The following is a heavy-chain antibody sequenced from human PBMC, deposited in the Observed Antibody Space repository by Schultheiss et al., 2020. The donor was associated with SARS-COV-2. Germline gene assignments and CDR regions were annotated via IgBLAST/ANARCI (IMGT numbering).Heavy chain of an antibody. Sequence: SGPTLVKPTQTLTLTCTFPGFSLSTSGMCVSWIRQPPGKGLEWIGYIYYSGSTNYNPSLKSRVTISVDTSKNQFSLKLSSVTAADTDVYYCARTENWNLFDYWGKGTLVTVSS. CDR2: IYYSGST. D-gene: IGHD1-1*01. V-gene: IGHV4-61*08. CDR3: ARTENWNLFDY. CDR1: GFSLSTSGMC. J-gene: IGHJ4*02.